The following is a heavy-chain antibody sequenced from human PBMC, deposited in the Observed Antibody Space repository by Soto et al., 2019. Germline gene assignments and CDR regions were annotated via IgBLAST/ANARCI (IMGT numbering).Heavy chain of an antibody. Sequence: ASVKVSCKASGYAFTSYAMHWVRQAPGQRLEWMGWINAGNGNTKYSQKFQGRVTITRDTSASTAYMELSSLRSEDTAVYYCARVGGYYDFDYWGQGTLVTAPQ. CDR3: ARVGGYYDFDY. CDR1: GYAFTSYA. V-gene: IGHV1-3*01. CDR2: INAGNGNT. J-gene: IGHJ4*02. D-gene: IGHD3-3*01.